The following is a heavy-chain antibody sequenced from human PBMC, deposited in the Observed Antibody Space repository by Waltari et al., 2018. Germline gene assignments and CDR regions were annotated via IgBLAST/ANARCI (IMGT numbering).Heavy chain of an antibody. Sequence: QVQLVQSGAEVKKPGASVKVSCKASGYTFTSYDINWVRQATGQGLEWMGWMNPDSVNTVYAQKFQGRGTMTSNTSISTAYMELSSLRSEDTAVYYCARVTYSGAVVWGQGTLVTVSS. CDR3: ARVTYSGAVV. V-gene: IGHV1-8*01. CDR2: MNPDSVNT. D-gene: IGHD1-26*01. J-gene: IGHJ4*02. CDR1: GYTFTSYD.